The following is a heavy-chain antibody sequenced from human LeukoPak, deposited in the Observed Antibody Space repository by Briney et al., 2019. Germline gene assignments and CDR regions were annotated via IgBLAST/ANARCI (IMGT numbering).Heavy chain of an antibody. CDR3: ARVLQRYCSSTSCYPIY. V-gene: IGHV3-11*01. CDR2: ISSSGSTI. CDR1: GFTFSDYY. D-gene: IGHD2-2*01. Sequence: GGSLRLSCAASGFTFSDYYMSWIRQAPGKGLEWVSYISSSGSTIYYADSVKGRFTISRDNAKNSLYLQMNSLRAEDTAVYYCARVLQRYCSSTSCYPIYWGQGTLVTVSS. J-gene: IGHJ4*02.